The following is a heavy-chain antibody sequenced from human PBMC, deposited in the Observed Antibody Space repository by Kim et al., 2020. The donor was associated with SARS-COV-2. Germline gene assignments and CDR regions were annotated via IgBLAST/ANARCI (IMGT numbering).Heavy chain of an antibody. V-gene: IGHV3-43*02. CDR3: AKASPNHDFWSGYFYYYYYGMDV. D-gene: IGHD3-3*01. CDR1: GFTFDDYA. CDR2: ISGDGGST. Sequence: GGSLRLSCAASGFTFDDYAMHWVRQAPGKGLEWVSLISGDGGSTYYADSVKGRFTISRDNSKNSLYLQMNSLRTEDTALYYCAKASPNHDFWSGYFYYYYYGMDVWGQGTTVTVSS. J-gene: IGHJ6*02.